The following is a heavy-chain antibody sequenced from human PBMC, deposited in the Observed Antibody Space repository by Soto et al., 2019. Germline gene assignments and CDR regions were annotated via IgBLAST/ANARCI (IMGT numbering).Heavy chain of an antibody. D-gene: IGHD4-4*01. CDR2: IYYSGST. J-gene: IGHJ6*02. CDR3: ARVPASMTTYANYYYGMDV. V-gene: IGHV4-30-4*01. Sequence: SETLSLTWTVSEGSISGGGYYWSWIRQPPGKGLEWIGYIYYSGSTYYNPSLKSRVTISVDTSKNQFSLKLSSVTAADTAVYYCARVPASMTTYANYYYGMDVWGQGTTVTVSS. CDR1: EGSISGGGYY.